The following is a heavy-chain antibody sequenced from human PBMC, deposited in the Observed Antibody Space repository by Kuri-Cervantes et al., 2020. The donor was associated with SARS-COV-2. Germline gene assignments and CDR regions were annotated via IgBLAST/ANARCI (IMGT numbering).Heavy chain of an antibody. J-gene: IGHJ6*02. V-gene: IGHV4-61*02. CDR1: GGSISSGSYY. D-gene: IGHD1-26*01. CDR2: IYTSGST. Sequence: LRLSCTVSGGSISSGSYYWSWIRQPAGKGLEWIGRIYTSGSTNYNPSLKSRVTISVDTSKNQFSLKLSSVTAADTAEYYCARGTVGAPGGGMDVWGQGTTVTVSS. CDR3: ARGTVGAPGGGMDV.